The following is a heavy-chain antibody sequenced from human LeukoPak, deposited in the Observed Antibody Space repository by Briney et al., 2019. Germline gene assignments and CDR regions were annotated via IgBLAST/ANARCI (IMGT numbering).Heavy chain of an antibody. CDR2: ISSSSSYI. CDR1: GFTSSSYS. CDR3: ARDDDYGDYPFDY. V-gene: IGHV3-21*01. Sequence: GGSLRLSCAASGFTSSSYSMNWVRQAPGKGLEWVSSISSSSSYIYYADSVKGRFTISRDNAKNSLYLQMNSLRAEDTAVYYCARDDDYGDYPFDYWGQGTLVTVSS. J-gene: IGHJ4*01. D-gene: IGHD4-17*01.